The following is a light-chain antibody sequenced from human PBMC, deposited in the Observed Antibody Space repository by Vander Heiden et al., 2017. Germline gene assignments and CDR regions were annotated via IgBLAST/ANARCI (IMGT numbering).Light chain of an antibody. Sequence: DIQMTQSPSTLSASVGDRVTITYRASQSISTWLAWYQQKPGKAPKLLIYDASTLESGDPSRFSGSGSGTEFTLTISSLQPDDFATYYCQQYNSRPDTFGQGTKLDI. J-gene: IGKJ2*01. V-gene: IGKV1-5*01. CDR1: QSISTW. CDR2: DAS. CDR3: QQYNSRPDT.